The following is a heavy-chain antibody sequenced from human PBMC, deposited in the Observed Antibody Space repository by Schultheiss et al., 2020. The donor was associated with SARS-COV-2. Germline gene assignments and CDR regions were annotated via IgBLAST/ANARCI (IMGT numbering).Heavy chain of an antibody. V-gene: IGHV4-61*02. CDR3: ARDSGSYYYYYGMDV. Sequence: SETLSLTCTVSGGSISSGSYYWSWIRQPAGKGLEWIGRIYTSGSTNYNPSLKSRVTISVDTSKNQFSLKLSYVTAADTAVYYCARDSGSYYYYYGMDVWGQGTTVTVSS. CDR2: IYTSGST. J-gene: IGHJ6*02. D-gene: IGHD1-26*01. CDR1: GGSISSGSYY.